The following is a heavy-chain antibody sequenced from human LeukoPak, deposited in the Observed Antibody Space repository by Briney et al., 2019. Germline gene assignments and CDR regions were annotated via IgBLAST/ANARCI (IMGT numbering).Heavy chain of an antibody. CDR1: GGSISSYY. CDR2: IYYSGST. Sequence: SETLSLTCTVSGGSISSYYWSWIRQPPGKGLEWIGYIYYSGSTNYNPSLKSRVTISVDTSKNQFPLKLSSVTAADTAVYYCARGARWLPFDYWGQGTLVTVSS. CDR3: ARGARWLPFDY. D-gene: IGHD3-22*01. J-gene: IGHJ4*02. V-gene: IGHV4-59*01.